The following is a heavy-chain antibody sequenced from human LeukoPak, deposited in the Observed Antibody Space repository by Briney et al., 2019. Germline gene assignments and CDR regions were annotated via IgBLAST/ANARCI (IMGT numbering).Heavy chain of an antibody. CDR2: INHSGST. V-gene: IGHV4-34*01. Sequence: SETLSLTCAVYGGSFSGYYWSWIRQPPGKGLEWIGEINHSGSTNYNPSLKSRVTISVDTPKNQFSLKLSSVTAADTAVYYCARGGILRYFDWLPLRAGYFDYWGQGTLVTVSS. CDR3: ARGGILRYFDWLPLRAGYFDY. D-gene: IGHD3-9*01. CDR1: GGSFSGYY. J-gene: IGHJ4*02.